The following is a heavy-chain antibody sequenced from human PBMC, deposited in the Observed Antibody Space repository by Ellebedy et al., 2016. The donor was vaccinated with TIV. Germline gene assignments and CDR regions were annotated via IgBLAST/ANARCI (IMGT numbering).Heavy chain of an antibody. V-gene: IGHV1-2*02. D-gene: IGHD2-2*01. CDR1: GYTFTGYY. CDR3: ARGEGLYIVVVPAAHRD. Sequence: ASVKVSCXASGYTFTGYYMHWVRQAPGQGLEWMGWINPNSGGTNYAQKFQGRVTMTRDTSISTAYMELSRLRSDDTAVYYCARGEGLYIVVVPAAHRDWGQGTLVTVSS. J-gene: IGHJ4*02. CDR2: INPNSGGT.